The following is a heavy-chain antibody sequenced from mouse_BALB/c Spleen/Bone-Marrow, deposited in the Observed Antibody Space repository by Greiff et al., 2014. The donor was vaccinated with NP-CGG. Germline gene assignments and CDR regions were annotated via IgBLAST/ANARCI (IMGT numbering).Heavy chain of an antibody. CDR1: GYTFTNYW. V-gene: IGHV1S81*02. J-gene: IGHJ2*01. Sequence: QVQLQQPGAELVKPGASVKLSCKASGYTFTNYWMHWVKQRPGQGLEWIGEINPSNGRTNYNEKFKSKATLTVDKSSSTAYMQLSSLTSEDSAVYYWARGFDYWGQGTTLTVSS. CDR3: ARGFDY. CDR2: INPSNGRT.